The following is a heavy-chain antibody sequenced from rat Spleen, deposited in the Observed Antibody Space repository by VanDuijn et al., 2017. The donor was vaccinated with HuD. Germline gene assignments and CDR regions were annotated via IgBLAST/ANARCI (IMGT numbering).Heavy chain of an antibody. CDR1: GFTFSSFP. CDR3: ARGGFFRF. Sequence: EVQLVESGGGLVQPGRSLKLSCAASGFTFSSFPMAWVRQAPTAGLEWVASISTGDDDTYYRDSVKGHFTISRDDEESTLYLQMDSPRSEDTATYYCARGGFFRFWGQGVMVTVSS. CDR2: ISTGDDDT. D-gene: IGHD1-6*01. J-gene: IGHJ2*01. V-gene: IGHV5-25*01.